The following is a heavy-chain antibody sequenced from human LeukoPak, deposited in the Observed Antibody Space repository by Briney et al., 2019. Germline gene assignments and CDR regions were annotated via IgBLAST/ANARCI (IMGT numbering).Heavy chain of an antibody. CDR1: GFTFSNYA. Sequence: PGGSLMLSCAAPGFTFSNYAMNWVPQAPGKGLEWVSGVSSIGGITNYADCVNGRFTISRDNSKNTVYLQMTSLRADDMSVYYCAKAWAFDIWGQGTMVTVSS. J-gene: IGHJ3*02. CDR3: AKAWAFDI. V-gene: IGHV3-23*01. CDR2: VSSIGGIT.